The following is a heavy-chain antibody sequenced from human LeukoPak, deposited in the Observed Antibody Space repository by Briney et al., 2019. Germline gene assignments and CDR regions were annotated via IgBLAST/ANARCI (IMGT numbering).Heavy chain of an antibody. J-gene: IGHJ5*02. Sequence: SETLSLTCAVFGGSFSGYYWSWIRQPPGKGLEWIGEINHSGSTNYNPSLKSRVTISVDTSKNQFSLKLSSVTAADTAVYYCARGRGIAARPDLSKWFDPWGQGTLVTVSS. CDR2: INHSGST. CDR3: ARGRGIAARPDLSKWFDP. CDR1: GGSFSGYY. V-gene: IGHV4-34*01. D-gene: IGHD6-6*01.